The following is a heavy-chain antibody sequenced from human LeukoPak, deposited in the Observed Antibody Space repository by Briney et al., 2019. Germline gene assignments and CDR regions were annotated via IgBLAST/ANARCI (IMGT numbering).Heavy chain of an antibody. J-gene: IGHJ6*02. CDR2: MNPNSGNT. CDR1: VYTFTSYD. CDR3: ARGQLRYFDWLLEDYYYYGMDV. D-gene: IGHD3-9*01. Sequence: ASVKVSCKASVYTFTSYDINWVRQATGQGLEWMGWMNPNSGNTGYAQKFKGRVTMTRNTSISTAYMELSSLRSEDTAVYYCARGQLRYFDWLLEDYYYYGMDVWGQGTTVTVSS. V-gene: IGHV1-8*01.